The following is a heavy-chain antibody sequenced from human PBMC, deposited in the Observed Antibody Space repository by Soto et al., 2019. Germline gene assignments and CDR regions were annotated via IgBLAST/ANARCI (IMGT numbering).Heavy chain of an antibody. CDR1: GFTVSTNY. D-gene: IGHD3-9*01. CDR2: IYYDDGST. J-gene: IGHJ5*02. CDR3: ATSGYFERDNWFDP. Sequence: PGGSLRLSCAVSGFTVSTNYMSWVRQAPGKGLEWVSVIYYDDGSTYYADSVKGRFSISRDSSRNTLYLQMNSLRAEDTAVYYCATSGYFERDNWFDPWGQGTLVTVSS. V-gene: IGHV3-53*01.